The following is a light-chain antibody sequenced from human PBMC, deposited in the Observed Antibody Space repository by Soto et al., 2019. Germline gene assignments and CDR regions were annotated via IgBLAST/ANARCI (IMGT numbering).Light chain of an antibody. J-gene: IGKJ2*01. V-gene: IGKV1-39*01. CDR2: AAI. CDR1: QTITTY. CDR3: QQTYSTPHT. Sequence: DIQMTQSPSSLSASVGDRVTITCRASQTITTYLNWYQHKPGKAPKLLIYAAISLQSGVPSRLSGSGSCTDFTLTISSLQPEDFANYYCQQTYSTPHTFGQGTKVEIK.